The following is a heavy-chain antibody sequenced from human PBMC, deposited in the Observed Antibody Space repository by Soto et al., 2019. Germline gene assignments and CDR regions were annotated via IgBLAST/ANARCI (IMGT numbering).Heavy chain of an antibody. Sequence: QVQLVQSGAEVKKPGASVKVSCRASGYTFTSYVISWVRQAPAQGLEWMGWISAYNGNTNFAQKLQGRVTMTTDTSMXPAYMGLRSLRSDETAVYYCARVVATVAGPYGMDVWGQGTTVTVSS. V-gene: IGHV1-18*01. D-gene: IGHD6-19*01. J-gene: IGHJ6*02. CDR2: ISAYNGNT. CDR1: GYTFTSYV. CDR3: ARVVATVAGPYGMDV.